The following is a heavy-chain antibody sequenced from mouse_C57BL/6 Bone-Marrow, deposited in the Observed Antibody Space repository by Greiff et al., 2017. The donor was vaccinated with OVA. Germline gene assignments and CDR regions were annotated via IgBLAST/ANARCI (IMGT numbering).Heavy chain of an antibody. Sequence: QVQLKQPGAELVKPGASVKLSCKASGYTFTSYWMQWVKQRPGQGLEWIGEIDPSDSYTNYNQKFKGKATLTVDTSSSTAYMQLNRLTSEDSAVYYCASAVFAYGGQGTLVTVSA. CDR3: ASAVFAY. V-gene: IGHV1-50*01. J-gene: IGHJ3*01. CDR1: GYTFTSYW. CDR2: IDPSDSYT.